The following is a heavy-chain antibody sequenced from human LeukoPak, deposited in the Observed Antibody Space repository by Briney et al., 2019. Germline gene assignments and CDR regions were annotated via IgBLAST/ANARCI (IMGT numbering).Heavy chain of an antibody. D-gene: IGHD3-3*01. J-gene: IGHJ4*02. V-gene: IGHV1-69*04. Sequence: SVKVSCKASGGTFTSSAISWVRQAPGQGLEWMGRIIPILGIANYAQKFQGRVTITADKSTSTAYMELSSLRSEDTAVYYCARDRPTEHITIFGADYWGQGTLVTVSS. CDR2: IIPILGIA. CDR1: GGTFTSSA. CDR3: ARDRPTEHITIFGADY.